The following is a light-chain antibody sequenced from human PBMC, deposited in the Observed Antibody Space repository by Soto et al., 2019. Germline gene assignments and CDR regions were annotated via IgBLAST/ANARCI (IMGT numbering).Light chain of an antibody. CDR3: QQYYSSPYT. Sequence: DIVMTQSPDSLAVSLGERATINCKSSQSVLYSSNNKDYLAWYQQKPGQPPKLLIYLASTRESGVPDRFSGSGSGTYFSLTISSLQAEDVAVYYFQQYYSSPYTFGQGTQLQIQ. J-gene: IGKJ2*01. CDR1: QSVLYSSNNKDY. V-gene: IGKV4-1*01. CDR2: LAS.